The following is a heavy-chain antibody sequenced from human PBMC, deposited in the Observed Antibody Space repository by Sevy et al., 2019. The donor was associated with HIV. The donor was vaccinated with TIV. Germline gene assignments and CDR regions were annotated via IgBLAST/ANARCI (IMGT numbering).Heavy chain of an antibody. CDR1: GFTFNTYW. Sequence: GGSLRLSCAASGFTFNTYWMHWVRQAPGKGLIWVSRVNTDGTFTTYADSVKGRFTISRDNAKNTVYLQMNSLRVEDTAVYHCARGTRDWAGIDYWGQGTLVIVSS. J-gene: IGHJ4*02. D-gene: IGHD2-8*01. CDR3: ARGTRDWAGIDY. V-gene: IGHV3-74*01. CDR2: VNTDGTFT.